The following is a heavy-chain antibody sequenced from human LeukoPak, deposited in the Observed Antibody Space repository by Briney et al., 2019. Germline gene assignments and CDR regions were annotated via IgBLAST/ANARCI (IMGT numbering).Heavy chain of an antibody. CDR2: ISYDGSNK. D-gene: IGHD4-17*01. V-gene: IGHV3-30-3*01. CDR1: GFTFSTYW. CDR3: ARVDYGLTGAFSDY. J-gene: IGHJ4*02. Sequence: QPGGSPRLSCAASGFTFSTYWMHWVRQAPGKGLEWVAVISYDGSNKYYADSVKGRFTISRDNSKNTLYLQMNSLRAEDTAVYYCARVDYGLTGAFSDYWGQGTLVTVSS.